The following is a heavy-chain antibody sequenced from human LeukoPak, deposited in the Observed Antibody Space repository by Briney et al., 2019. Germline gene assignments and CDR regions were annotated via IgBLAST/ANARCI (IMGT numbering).Heavy chain of an antibody. Sequence: GGSLRLSCAASGFTFSSYSMNWVRQAPGKGLEWVSSISSSSSYIYYADSVKGRFTISRDNAKNSLYLQMNSLRAEDTAVYYCARGGREQWLGHKIDYWGQGTLVTVSS. J-gene: IGHJ4*02. V-gene: IGHV3-21*01. CDR2: ISSSSSYI. D-gene: IGHD6-19*01. CDR3: ARGGREQWLGHKIDY. CDR1: GFTFSSYS.